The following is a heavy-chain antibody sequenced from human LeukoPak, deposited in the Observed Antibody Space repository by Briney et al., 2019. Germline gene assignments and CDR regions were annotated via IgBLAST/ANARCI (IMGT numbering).Heavy chain of an antibody. CDR1: GFTFSNAY. Sequence: GGSLRLSCAASGFTFSNAYMNWVRQAPGKGLEWVGRIKPKTDGETTEYAAPVKGRFSIPRDDSKNMLYLQMNSLRAEDTAVYYCAKSGIFSGSYSVRSYFDYWGQGTLVTVSS. V-gene: IGHV3-15*07. D-gene: IGHD1-26*01. CDR3: AKSGIFSGSYSVRSYFDY. J-gene: IGHJ4*02. CDR2: IKPKTDGETT.